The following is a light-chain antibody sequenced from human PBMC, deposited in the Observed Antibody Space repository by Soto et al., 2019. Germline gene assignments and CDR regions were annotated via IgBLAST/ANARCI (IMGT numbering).Light chain of an antibody. Sequence: SALTQPTSFSGSPGQSITISCTGTSSYVCAYNYVSWYQHHPGNAPKLMIYDVSYRPSGVSDRFSGSKSGNTAPLTISGLQDEDEADYYCGSYTSSSTLVFGTGTKVTVL. J-gene: IGLJ1*01. CDR3: GSYTSSSTLV. V-gene: IGLV2-14*01. CDR2: DVS. CDR1: SSYVCAYNY.